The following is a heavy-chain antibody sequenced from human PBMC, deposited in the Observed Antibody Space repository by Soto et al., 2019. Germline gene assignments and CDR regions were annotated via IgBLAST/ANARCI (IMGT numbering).Heavy chain of an antibody. CDR2: IYYRGST. Sequence: QVQLQESRPGLVKPSETLSLTCTVSVGSISSYYWSWIRQPPGKGLQWIGYIYYRGSTNYNPSLKSRFTISVDPSNNQFSLKLSLLTAAVTDVHYCASRWGAAFHYWGQGTLLTVSS. D-gene: IGHD2-15*01. J-gene: IGHJ4*02. V-gene: IGHV4-59*08. CDR1: VGSISSYY. CDR3: ASRWGAAFHY.